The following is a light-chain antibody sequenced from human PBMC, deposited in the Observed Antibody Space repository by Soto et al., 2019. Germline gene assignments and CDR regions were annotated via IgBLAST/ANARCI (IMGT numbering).Light chain of an antibody. CDR3: QQYNSRRT. V-gene: IGKV3-15*01. CDR2: GAS. Sequence: EIVMTQSPATLSVSPGERATLSCRASQSVSSNLAWYQQKPGQAPRLLIYGASTRATGIPARFSGSGAGTGFTLTISTLQFEDFEVYYRQQYNSRRTFGQGTRVE. CDR1: QSVSSN. J-gene: IGKJ1*01.